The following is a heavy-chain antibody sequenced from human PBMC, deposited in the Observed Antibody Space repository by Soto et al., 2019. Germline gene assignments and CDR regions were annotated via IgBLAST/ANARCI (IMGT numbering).Heavy chain of an antibody. CDR1: GGTFSSYA. CDR3: ARRTKDIVVVPAAIDGPNSYYYGMDV. V-gene: IGHV1-69*01. J-gene: IGHJ6*02. CDR2: IIPTFGTA. D-gene: IGHD2-2*01. Sequence: QVQLVQSGAEVKKPGSSVKVSCKASGGTFSSYAISWVRQAPGQGLEWMGGIIPTFGTANYAQKFQGRVTITADESTSTAYMELGSLRSEDTAVYYCARRTKDIVVVPAAIDGPNSYYYGMDVWGQGSTVTVSS.